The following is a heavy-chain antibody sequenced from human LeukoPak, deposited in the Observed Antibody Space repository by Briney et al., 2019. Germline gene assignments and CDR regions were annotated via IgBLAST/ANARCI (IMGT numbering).Heavy chain of an antibody. J-gene: IGHJ4*02. Sequence: GGSLSLSCAASGFTFDDYGMSWVRQAREKGLEWVSRINWNGGSTGYADSVKGRFTISRDNAKNSLYLQMNSVRAEDTALYYCARALGGDYDYWGQGTLVTVSS. V-gene: IGHV3-20*04. CDR1: GFTFDDYG. CDR3: ARALGGDYDY. D-gene: IGHD2-21*01. CDR2: INWNGGST.